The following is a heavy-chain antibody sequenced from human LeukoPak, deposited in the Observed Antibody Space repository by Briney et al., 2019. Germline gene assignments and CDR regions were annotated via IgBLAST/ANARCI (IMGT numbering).Heavy chain of an antibody. D-gene: IGHD2-15*01. CDR3: TRRYCSGGSCYSDY. CDR2: INSDGSST. CDR1: GFTFSSYW. Sequence: PGGSLRLSCAASGFTFSSYWMHWVRQAPGKGLVWVSRINSDGSSTSYADSVKGRFTISRDNAKNTLYLQMNSLRAEDTAVYYCTRRYCSGGSCYSDYWGQGTLVTVSS. V-gene: IGHV3-74*01. J-gene: IGHJ4*02.